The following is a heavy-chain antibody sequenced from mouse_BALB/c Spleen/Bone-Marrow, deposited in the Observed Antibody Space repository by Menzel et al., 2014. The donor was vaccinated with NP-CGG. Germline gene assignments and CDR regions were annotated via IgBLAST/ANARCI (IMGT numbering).Heavy chain of an antibody. Sequence: VQLQQPGAELVEPGASVKLSCTASGFNIKDTYMHWVKQRPEQGLDWIGRIDPANGNAKYDPKFQGKATITADTSSNTAYLQLSSLTSEDTAVYYCARWEYYAMDYWGQGTSVTVSS. CDR1: GFNIKDTY. D-gene: IGHD4-1*01. CDR2: IDPANGNA. CDR3: ARWEYYAMDY. V-gene: IGHV14-3*02. J-gene: IGHJ4*01.